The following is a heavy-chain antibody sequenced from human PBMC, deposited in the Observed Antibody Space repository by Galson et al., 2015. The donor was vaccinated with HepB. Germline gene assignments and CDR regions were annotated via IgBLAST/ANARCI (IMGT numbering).Heavy chain of an antibody. Sequence: TLSLTCTVSGGSISSGGHYWSWIRQHPGKGLEWIGYIYYSGSTYYNPSLKSRVTISVDTSKNQFSLKLSSVTAADTAVYYCARGNIVLMGKAFDIWGQGTMVTVSS. CDR1: GGSISSGGHY. CDR2: IYYSGST. D-gene: IGHD2-8*01. J-gene: IGHJ3*02. CDR3: ARGNIVLMGKAFDI. V-gene: IGHV4-31*03.